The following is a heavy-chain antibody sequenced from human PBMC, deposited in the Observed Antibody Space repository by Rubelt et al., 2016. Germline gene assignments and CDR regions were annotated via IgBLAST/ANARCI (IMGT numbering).Heavy chain of an antibody. D-gene: IGHD5-12*01. Sequence: EVQLVQSGAEVKKPGESLKISCKGSGYRFTNYWIGWVRQMPGQGLEWMGIIHPGDSATRYSPAFQGQVTISADKSSNTAYLQWSSLKASDTAIYYCSRLMGYSTIDYWGQGTLVTVSS. J-gene: IGHJ4*02. CDR2: IHPGDSAT. CDR3: SRLMGYSTIDY. V-gene: IGHV5-51*01. CDR1: GYRFTNYW.